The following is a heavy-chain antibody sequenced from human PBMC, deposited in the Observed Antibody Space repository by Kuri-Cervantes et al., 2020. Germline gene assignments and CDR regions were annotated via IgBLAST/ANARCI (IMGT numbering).Heavy chain of an antibody. V-gene: IGHV3-33*01. CDR2: IWFDGSNK. D-gene: IGHD3-10*01. Sequence: GESLKISCAASGFTFSNYGMHWVRQAPGKGLEWVAVIWFDGSNKYYADSVKGRFTISRDNSKNTMYLQMNSLRAEDTAVYYCAREVGEETRDMYYFDYWGQGTLVTVSS. CDR3: AREVGEETRDMYYFDY. J-gene: IGHJ4*02. CDR1: GFTFSNYG.